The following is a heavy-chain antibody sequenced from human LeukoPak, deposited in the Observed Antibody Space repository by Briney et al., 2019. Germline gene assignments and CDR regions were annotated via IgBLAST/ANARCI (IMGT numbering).Heavy chain of an antibody. Sequence: SETLSLTCTVSGGSLHNYYWSWIRQPPGKGLEWIGYIDYSGSTNYNPSLKSRVTISVDTSKNQFSLKLSSVTAADTAVYYCARGPARYYYDSLTYYMDVWGKGTTVTISS. V-gene: IGHV4-59*01. CDR1: GGSLHNYY. D-gene: IGHD3-22*01. CDR3: ARGPARYYYDSLTYYMDV. J-gene: IGHJ6*03. CDR2: IDYSGST.